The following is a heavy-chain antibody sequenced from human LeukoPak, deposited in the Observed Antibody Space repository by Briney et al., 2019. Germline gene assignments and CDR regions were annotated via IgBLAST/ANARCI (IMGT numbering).Heavy chain of an antibody. CDR3: ARDGLRRRKPFDI. Sequence: KPSETLSLTCTVSGYSISSGYYWGWIRQPPGKGLEWIGSIYHSGSTYYNPSLKSRVTISVDTSKNQFSLKLSSVTAADTAGYYCARDGLRRRKPFDIWGQGTMVTVSS. J-gene: IGHJ3*02. CDR1: GYSISSGYY. CDR2: IYHSGST. V-gene: IGHV4-38-2*02. D-gene: IGHD3/OR15-3a*01.